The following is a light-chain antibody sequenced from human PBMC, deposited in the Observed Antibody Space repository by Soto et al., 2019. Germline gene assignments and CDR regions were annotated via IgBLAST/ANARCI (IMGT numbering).Light chain of an antibody. CDR1: QSLLHSNGYNY. Sequence: DLVMTQSPLSLSVTPGEPASISCRSSQSLLHSNGYNYLDWYLQKPGQSPQLLIYLGSNRASGVPGRFSGSGSGTDFTLKISRVEAEDVGVYYCMQPLQTPVTFGGGTKVEI. V-gene: IGKV2-28*01. J-gene: IGKJ4*01. CDR2: LGS. CDR3: MQPLQTPVT.